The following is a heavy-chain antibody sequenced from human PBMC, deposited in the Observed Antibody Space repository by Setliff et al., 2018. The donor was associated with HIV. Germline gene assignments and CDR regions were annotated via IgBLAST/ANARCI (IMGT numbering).Heavy chain of an antibody. Sequence: PSETLSLTCTVSGGSMSTYYWSWIRQPPGKGLEWIGYIYTSESSNYNPPLKSRVTISVDTSKNQFSLKLSSVPAADTAVYYCARQPRWLQFPRYFDYWGQGTLVTVSS. D-gene: IGHD5-12*01. CDR3: ARQPRWLQFPRYFDY. J-gene: IGHJ4*02. CDR1: GGSMSTYY. CDR2: IYTSESS. V-gene: IGHV4-59*08.